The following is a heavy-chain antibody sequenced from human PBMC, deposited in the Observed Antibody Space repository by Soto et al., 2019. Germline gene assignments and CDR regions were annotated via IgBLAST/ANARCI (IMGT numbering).Heavy chain of an antibody. CDR2: INAGNGNT. J-gene: IGHJ6*03. D-gene: IGHD3-3*01. Sequence: ASVKVSCKASGYTFTSYAMHWVRQAPGQRLEWMGWINAGNGNTKYSQKFQGRVTITRDTSASTAYMELSSLRSEDTAVYYCARWSGYYVYMDVWGKGTTVTVSS. CDR3: ARWSGYYVYMDV. V-gene: IGHV1-3*01. CDR1: GYTFTSYA.